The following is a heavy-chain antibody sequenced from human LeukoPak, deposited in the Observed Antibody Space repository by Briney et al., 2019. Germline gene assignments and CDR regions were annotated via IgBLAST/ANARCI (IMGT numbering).Heavy chain of an antibody. CDR2: ISWNSGSI. Sequence: GGSLRLSCAASGFTFSSYAMSWVRQAPGKGLEWVSGISWNSGSIGYADSVKGRFTISRDNAKSSLYLQMNSLRAEDTALYYCARGGSAWIQLLSYWGQGTLVTVSS. D-gene: IGHD5-18*01. CDR3: ARGGSAWIQLLSY. V-gene: IGHV3-9*01. CDR1: GFTFSSYA. J-gene: IGHJ4*02.